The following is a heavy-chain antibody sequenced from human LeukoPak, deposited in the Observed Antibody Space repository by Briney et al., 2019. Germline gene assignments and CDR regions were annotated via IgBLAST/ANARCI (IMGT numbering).Heavy chain of an antibody. CDR1: GYTFTSYD. Sequence: ASVKVSCKASGYTFTSYDINWVRQATGQGLEWMGWINPNSGGTNYAQKFQGRVTMTRDTSISTAYMELSRLRSDDTAVYYCARVRGSFSSLNWFDPWGQGTLVTVSS. D-gene: IGHD6-6*01. V-gene: IGHV1-2*02. CDR3: ARVRGSFSSLNWFDP. CDR2: INPNSGGT. J-gene: IGHJ5*02.